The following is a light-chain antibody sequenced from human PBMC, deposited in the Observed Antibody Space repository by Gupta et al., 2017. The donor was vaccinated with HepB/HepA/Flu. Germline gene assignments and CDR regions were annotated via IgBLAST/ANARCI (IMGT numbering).Light chain of an antibody. V-gene: IGKV3-20*01. CDR2: GAS. Sequence: EIVLMQSPGTLSLSPGERATLSCRASQSVSSSYLAWFQQRPGQAPRLLIYGASSRATGIPDRFSGSGSGTDFTLTISRLEHDDFALYYCQHYGSSPYTFGQGTKLEIK. CDR3: QHYGSSPYT. CDR1: QSVSSSY. J-gene: IGKJ2*01.